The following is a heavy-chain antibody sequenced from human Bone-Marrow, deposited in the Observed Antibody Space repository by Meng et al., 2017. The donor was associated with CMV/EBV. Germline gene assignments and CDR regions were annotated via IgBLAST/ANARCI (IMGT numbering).Heavy chain of an antibody. CDR1: GFTFSSYW. CDR2: INSDGSST. CDR3: ARDAGDYEHGMDV. Sequence: GESLKISCAASGFTFSSYWMHWVRQAPGKGLVWVSRINSDGSSTSYADSVKGRFTISRDNAKNTLYLQMKSLRAEDTAVYYCARDAGDYEHGMDVWGQGTTVTVSS. J-gene: IGHJ6*02. D-gene: IGHD4-17*01. V-gene: IGHV3-74*01.